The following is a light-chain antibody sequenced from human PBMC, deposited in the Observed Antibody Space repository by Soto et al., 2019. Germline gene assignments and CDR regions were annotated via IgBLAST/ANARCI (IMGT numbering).Light chain of an antibody. CDR1: SSNIGNNA. V-gene: IGLV1-36*01. CDR2: YDD. CDR3: AAWDHSLNGPV. J-gene: IGLJ2*01. Sequence: QSVLTQPPSVSEAPRQRVTISCSGSSSNIGNNAVNWYQQLPGKATKLLIYYDDLLPSGVSDRFSGSKSGTSASLAISGLQSEDEADYYCAAWDHSLNGPVFGGGTKVTVL.